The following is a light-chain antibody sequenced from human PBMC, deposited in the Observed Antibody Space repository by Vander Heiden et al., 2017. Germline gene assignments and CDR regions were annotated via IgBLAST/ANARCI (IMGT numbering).Light chain of an antibody. J-gene: IGLJ2*01. Sequence: QPALTQPASVSGSPGQSITIPCTGTSSDVGGYNYVSWYQQHPGKAPKLMIYEVSNRPSGVSNRFSGSKSGNTASLTISGLQAEDEADYYCSSYTSSSTLDVVFGGGTKLTVL. CDR2: EVS. V-gene: IGLV2-14*01. CDR1: SSDVGGYNY. CDR3: SSYTSSSTLDVV.